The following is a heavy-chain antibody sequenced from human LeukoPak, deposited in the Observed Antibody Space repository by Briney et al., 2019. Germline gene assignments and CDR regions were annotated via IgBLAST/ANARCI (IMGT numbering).Heavy chain of an antibody. V-gene: IGHV4-59*11. D-gene: IGHD3-3*01. CDR3: ARRYYDFWSGYYRDTDAFDI. Sequence: LETLSLTCTVSGGSISSHYWSWIRQPPGKGLEWIGYIYYSGSTNYNPSLKSRVTISVDTSKNQFSLKLSSVTAADTAVYYCARRYYDFWSGYYRDTDAFDIWGQGTMVTVSS. CDR1: GGSISSHY. J-gene: IGHJ3*02. CDR2: IYYSGST.